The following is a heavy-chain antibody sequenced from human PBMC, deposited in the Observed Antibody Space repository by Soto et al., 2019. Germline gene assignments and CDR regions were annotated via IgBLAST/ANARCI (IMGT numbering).Heavy chain of an antibody. V-gene: IGHV1-69*02. CDR1: GGTFSNDI. CDR3: ARATPIGSTFSGYDAIDY. CDR2: IIPLLDIA. Sequence: QVQLVQSGAEVKKPGSSVKVSCKTSGGTFSNDIITWVRQAPGQGLEWMGRIIPLLDIANYAQKFQGRVTITADKSTGTAYMELNSLRSEDTAVYYCARATPIGSTFSGYDAIDYWGQGTLVTFSS. J-gene: IGHJ4*02. D-gene: IGHD5-12*01.